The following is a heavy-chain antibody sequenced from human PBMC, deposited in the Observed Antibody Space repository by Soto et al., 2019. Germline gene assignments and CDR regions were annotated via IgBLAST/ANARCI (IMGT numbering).Heavy chain of an antibody. D-gene: IGHD3-10*02. J-gene: IGHJ4*02. CDR2: INPSGGYT. CDR1: GYTFTSYY. CDR3: ARRPSIPGVPGTMWLPDYHLDY. V-gene: IGHV1-46*01. Sequence: ASVKVSCKASGYTFTSYYMNWVRQAPGQGLEWLGIINPSGGYTTYAQRFLGRLTITKDTSKNQVVLTMTNLDPVDTATYYCARRPSIPGVPGTMWLPDYHLDYWGQGILVTVSS.